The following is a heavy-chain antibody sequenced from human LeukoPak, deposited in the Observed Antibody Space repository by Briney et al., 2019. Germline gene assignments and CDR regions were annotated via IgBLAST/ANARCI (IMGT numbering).Heavy chain of an antibody. CDR3: ARQKGYYGSGSYYYFDY. Sequence: SETLSLTCIVSGDSISSSIHYWGWVRQPPGQGLAWIGSMYYSGNTYYNPSLKSRVTMSVDTSKSQFSLKLNSLTAADTAVYYCARQKGYYGSGSYYYFDYWGQGTLVTVSS. CDR1: GDSISSSIHY. J-gene: IGHJ4*02. D-gene: IGHD3-10*01. CDR2: MYYSGNT. V-gene: IGHV4-39*01.